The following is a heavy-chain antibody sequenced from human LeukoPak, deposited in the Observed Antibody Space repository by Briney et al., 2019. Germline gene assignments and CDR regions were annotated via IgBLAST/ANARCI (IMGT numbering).Heavy chain of an antibody. CDR2: QDGNNK. V-gene: IGHV3-30-3*01. J-gene: IGHJ4*02. CDR1: GFTFSSYT. CDR3: ARDDRGYSGYHFDH. Sequence: GGSLRPSCAASGFTFSSYTFHWVRQAPGKGLEWVAVQDGNNKYYTGSVKGRFTISRDNSKNTLYLQMNSLRAEDTAVYYCARDDRGYSGYHFDHWGQGTLVTVSS. D-gene: IGHD5-12*01.